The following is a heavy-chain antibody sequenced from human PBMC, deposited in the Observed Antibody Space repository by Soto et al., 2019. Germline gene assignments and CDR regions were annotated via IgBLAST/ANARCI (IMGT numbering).Heavy chain of an antibody. CDR3: ARDESGNYYDSSGYPAPWFDP. V-gene: IGHV3-33*01. Sequence: LRLSCAASGFTFSSYGMHWVRQAPGKGLEWVAVIWYDGSNKYYADSVKGRFTISRDNSKNTLYLQMNSLRAEDTAVYYCARDESGNYYDSSGYPAPWFDPWGQGTLVTVSS. J-gene: IGHJ5*02. D-gene: IGHD3-22*01. CDR1: GFTFSSYG. CDR2: IWYDGSNK.